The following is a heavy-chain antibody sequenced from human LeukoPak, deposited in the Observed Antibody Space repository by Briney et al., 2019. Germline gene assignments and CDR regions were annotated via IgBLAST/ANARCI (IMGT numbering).Heavy chain of an antibody. J-gene: IGHJ6*03. V-gene: IGHV7-4-1*02. CDR3: ARGGSGSSWEDYYYYYYMDV. D-gene: IGHD3-10*01. CDR1: GYTFTSYA. Sequence: ASVKVSCKASGYTFTSYAMNWVRQAPGQGLEWMGWINTNTGNPTYAQGFTGRFVFSLDTSVSTAYLQISSLKAEDTAVYYCARGGSGSSWEDYYYYYYMDVWGKGTTVTVSS. CDR2: INTNTGNP.